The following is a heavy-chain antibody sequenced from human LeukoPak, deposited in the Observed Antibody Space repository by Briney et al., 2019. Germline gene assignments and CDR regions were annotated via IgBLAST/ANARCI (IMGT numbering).Heavy chain of an antibody. CDR2: IYYSGTT. V-gene: IGHV4-59*08. Sequence: SETLSLTCTVSGGSISSYYWSWIRQPPGKGLEWTGYIYYSGTTNYNPSLKSRVTISVDTSKNQFSLKLSSVTAADTAVYYCARLVYSSGWYWFDPWGQGTLVTVSS. CDR3: ARLVYSSGWYWFDP. D-gene: IGHD6-19*01. CDR1: GGSISSYY. J-gene: IGHJ5*02.